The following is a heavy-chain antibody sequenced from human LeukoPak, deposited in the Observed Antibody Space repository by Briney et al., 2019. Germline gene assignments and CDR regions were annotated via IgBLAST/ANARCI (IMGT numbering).Heavy chain of an antibody. J-gene: IGHJ4*02. D-gene: IGHD5-18*01. CDR2: INSDGSST. CDR3: ARVGGYSYGPPMD. Sequence: PGGSLRLSCAASGFTFSSYWMHWVRQAPGKGLVWVSRINSDGSSTSYADSVKGRFTISRDNAKNTLYLQMNSLRAEDTAVHYCARVGGYSYGPPMDWGQGTLVTVSS. V-gene: IGHV3-74*01. CDR1: GFTFSSYW.